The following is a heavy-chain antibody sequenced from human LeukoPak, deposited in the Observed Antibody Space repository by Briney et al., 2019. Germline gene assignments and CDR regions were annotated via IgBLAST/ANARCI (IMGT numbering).Heavy chain of an antibody. V-gene: IGHV3-21*01. CDR1: GFTFSSYS. CDR2: ISSSSSSI. J-gene: IGHJ4*02. D-gene: IGHD5-18*01. Sequence: GGSLRLSCAASGFTFSSYSMNWVRQAPGKGLEWVSSISSSSSSIYYADSVKGRFTISRDNAKNSLYLQMNSLRAEDMAVYYWGRDRLFTAIVGYFDYWGQGTLVTVSS. CDR3: GRDRLFTAIVGYFDY.